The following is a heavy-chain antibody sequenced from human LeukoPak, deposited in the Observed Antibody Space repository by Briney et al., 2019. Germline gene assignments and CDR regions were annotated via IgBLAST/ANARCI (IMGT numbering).Heavy chain of an antibody. Sequence: ASVKVSCKASGYTFTGYYMHWVRQAPGQGLEWMGWINPDSGGTNYARKFRGRVAMTRDTSISTAYMELSSLRSEDTAMYYCARLPYRDGVAQDYWGQGTLVTVSP. CDR2: INPDSGGT. V-gene: IGHV1-2*02. J-gene: IGHJ4*02. CDR3: ARLPYRDGVAQDY. D-gene: IGHD3-16*02. CDR1: GYTFTGYY.